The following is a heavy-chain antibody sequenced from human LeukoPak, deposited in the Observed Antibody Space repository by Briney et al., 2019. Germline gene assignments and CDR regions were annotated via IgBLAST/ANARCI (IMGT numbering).Heavy chain of an antibody. CDR3: TREDY. J-gene: IGHJ4*02. Sequence: ASVKVSCKASGYTFTGHYLFWLRQAPGQGLEWMGWINPNSGDTNYAQKFQGRVTVTRDTSISTAYMELTRLRSDDTAVYYCTREDYWGQGTPVTVFS. V-gene: IGHV1-2*02. CDR1: GYTFTGHY. CDR2: INPNSGDT.